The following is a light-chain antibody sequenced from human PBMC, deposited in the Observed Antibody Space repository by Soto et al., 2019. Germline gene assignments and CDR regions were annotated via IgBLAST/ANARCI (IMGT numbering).Light chain of an antibody. CDR3: GSYTSTDTPFV. Sequence: QSALAQPASVSGSLGQSSTIFCSRTSTDVGGYNYVSWYQHHPGKGPKLIIYEVSNRPSGVSDRFSGSKSGNKASLIISNLEAEDESDYYCGSYTSTDTPFVFGTGTKVTVL. CDR2: EVS. V-gene: IGLV2-14*01. CDR1: STDVGGYNY. J-gene: IGLJ1*01.